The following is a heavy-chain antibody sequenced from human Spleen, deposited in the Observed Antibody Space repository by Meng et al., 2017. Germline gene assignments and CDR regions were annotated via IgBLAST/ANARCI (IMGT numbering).Heavy chain of an antibody. CDR2: INHSGST. CDR1: GGSFSGYY. V-gene: IGHV4-34*01. D-gene: IGHD1-26*01. CDR3: PSLGLGMRGFFLSVFYY. Sequence: SETLSLTCAVYGGSFSGYYWSWIRQPPGKGLEWIGEINHSGSTNYNPSSKSRVTIPVDMPKNQFPLKRISGTAAEPPLFYFPSLGLGMRGFFLSVFYYW. J-gene: IGHJ4*01.